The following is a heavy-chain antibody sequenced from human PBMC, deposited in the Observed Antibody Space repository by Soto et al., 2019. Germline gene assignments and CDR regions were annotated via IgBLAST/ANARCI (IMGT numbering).Heavy chain of an antibody. CDR3: AQVMVKNWFDP. Sequence: PGGSVRLSXAASGFTFSSYAMSWVRQAPGKGLEWVSLISGSGGSRYYADSVKGRFTISRDNSKNTLYLQMNSLRADDTAVYYCAQVMVKNWFDPWGQGTLVTVSS. CDR2: ISGSGGSR. CDR1: GFTFSSYA. V-gene: IGHV3-23*01. J-gene: IGHJ5*02. D-gene: IGHD5-18*01.